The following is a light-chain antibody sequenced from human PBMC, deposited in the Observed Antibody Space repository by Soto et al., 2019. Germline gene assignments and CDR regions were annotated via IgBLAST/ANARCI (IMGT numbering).Light chain of an antibody. CDR3: CSYAGSYWV. CDR1: SSDVGSYNL. V-gene: IGLV2-23*02. CDR2: EVS. Sequence: QSALTQPASVSGSPGQSITISCTGTSSDVGSYNLVSWYQQHPGKAPKLMIYEVSKRPSGVSNRFSGSKSGNTASLTISGLQAEDEADYYCCSYAGSYWVFGGGTKL. J-gene: IGLJ3*02.